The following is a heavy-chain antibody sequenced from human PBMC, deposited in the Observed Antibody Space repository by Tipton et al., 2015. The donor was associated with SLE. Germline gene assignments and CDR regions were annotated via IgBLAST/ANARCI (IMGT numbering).Heavy chain of an antibody. D-gene: IGHD1-1*01. V-gene: IGHV4-34*01. CDR1: GASISTYY. CDR3: ARGQYKRDY. Sequence: TLSLTCTVSGASISTYYWTWIRQPPGKGLEWIGEIHHGGSTYYNPSLKSRVTLSVDTSKNQFSLNLRSVTAADTAVYYCARGQYKRDYWGQGTLVTVSS. J-gene: IGHJ4*02. CDR2: IHHGGST.